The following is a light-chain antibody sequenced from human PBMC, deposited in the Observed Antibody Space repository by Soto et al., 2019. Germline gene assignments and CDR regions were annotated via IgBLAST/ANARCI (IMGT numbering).Light chain of an antibody. Sequence: DIQMTQSPSSVSASVGDRVTIACRASQGIGSRLAWYQQKPGTPPKLLIYAASTLHSGVPPRFSGSGSGTDFTLTISSLQPEDFATYYCQQANTFPWTFGQGTKVGIK. V-gene: IGKV1-12*01. CDR3: QQANTFPWT. J-gene: IGKJ1*01. CDR1: QGIGSR. CDR2: AAS.